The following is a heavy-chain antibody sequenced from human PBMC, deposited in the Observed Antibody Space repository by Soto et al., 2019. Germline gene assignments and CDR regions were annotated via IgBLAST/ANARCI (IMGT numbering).Heavy chain of an antibody. D-gene: IGHD2-21*02. V-gene: IGHV3-30*18. CDR1: GFTFSSYG. CDR3: AKARTANPFDY. CDR2: ISYDGSNK. Sequence: GGSLRLSCAASGFTFSSYGMHWVRQAPGKGLEWVAVISYDGSNKYYADSVKGRFTISRDNSKNTLYLQMNSLRAEDTAVYYCAKARTANPFDYWGQGTLVTVS. J-gene: IGHJ4*02.